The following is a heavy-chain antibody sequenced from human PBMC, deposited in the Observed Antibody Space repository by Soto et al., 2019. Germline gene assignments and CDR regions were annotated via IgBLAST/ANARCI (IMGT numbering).Heavy chain of an antibody. Sequence: GGSLRLSCAASGFTFSSYSMNWVRQAPGKGLEWVSYISSSSSTIYYADSVKGRFTISRDNAKNSLYLQMNSLRAEDTAVYYCARDSREDAFDIWGQGTMVTVSS. D-gene: IGHD2-2*01. J-gene: IGHJ3*02. CDR3: ARDSREDAFDI. CDR2: ISSSSSTI. CDR1: GFTFSSYS. V-gene: IGHV3-48*01.